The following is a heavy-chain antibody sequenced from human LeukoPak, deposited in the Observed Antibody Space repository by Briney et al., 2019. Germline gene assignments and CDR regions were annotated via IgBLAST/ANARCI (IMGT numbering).Heavy chain of an antibody. V-gene: IGHV3-11*01. D-gene: IGHD2-2*01. CDR3: AREFCSTSCYRPTDMDV. CDR2: ISSSGSTI. J-gene: IGHJ6*03. Sequence: PGRSLRLSCVGYRFTFSDYYMSWIRQAPGKGLEWVSYISSSGSTIYYADSVKGRFTISRDNAKNSLYLQMNSLRAEDTAVYYCAREFCSTSCYRPTDMDVWGKGTTVTVSS. CDR1: RFTFSDYY.